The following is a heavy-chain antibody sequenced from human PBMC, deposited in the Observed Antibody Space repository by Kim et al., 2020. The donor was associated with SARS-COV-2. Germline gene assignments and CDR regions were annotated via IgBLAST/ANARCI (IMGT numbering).Heavy chain of an antibody. D-gene: IGHD2-2*01. J-gene: IGHJ6*02. V-gene: IGHV1-24*01. Sequence: IYAQKFQGRVTMTEDTSTDTAYMELSSLRSEDTAVYYCATDAAMIDYYGMDVWGQGTTVTVSS. CDR3: ATDAAMIDYYGMDV.